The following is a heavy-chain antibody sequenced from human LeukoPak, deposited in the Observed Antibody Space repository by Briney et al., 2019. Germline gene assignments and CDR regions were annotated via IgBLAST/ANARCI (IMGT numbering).Heavy chain of an antibody. Sequence: ASVKVSCKASGYTFSSYGISWVRQAPGQGLEWMGWINPNSGGTNYAQKFQGRVTMTRDTSISTAYMELSRLRSDDTAVYYCARLGSGSYYWGAPFDYWGQGTLVTVSS. CDR2: INPNSGGT. D-gene: IGHD3-10*01. CDR3: ARLGSGSYYWGAPFDY. J-gene: IGHJ4*02. CDR1: GYTFSSYG. V-gene: IGHV1-2*02.